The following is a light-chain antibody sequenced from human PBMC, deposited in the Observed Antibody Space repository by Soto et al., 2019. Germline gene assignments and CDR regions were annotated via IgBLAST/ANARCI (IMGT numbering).Light chain of an antibody. CDR1: QSISSW. V-gene: IGKV3-20*01. CDR2: DAS. Sequence: TQSPSTLSASVGDRVTITCRASQSISSWLAWYQQRFGQAPRLLIYDASRRATGIPDRFSGSGSGTDFTLTISGLEPEDFAVYYCQQYDSSPPIAFGQGTRLEIK. J-gene: IGKJ5*01. CDR3: QQYDSSPPIA.